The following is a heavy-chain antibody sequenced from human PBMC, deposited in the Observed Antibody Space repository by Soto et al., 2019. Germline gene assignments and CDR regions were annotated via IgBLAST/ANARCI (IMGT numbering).Heavy chain of an antibody. CDR1: GGSIISGASS. V-gene: IGHV4-30-2*01. J-gene: IGHJ6*02. Sequence: PSETLSLTCSVAGGSIISGASSWNWIRQPPGKGLEWIGYIYHSGTTFYNPSLKSRVTISIDRSKNQFSLKVLSVTAADTAVYLCARDREDGLDVWGQGTTVTVSS. D-gene: IGHD1-26*01. CDR3: ARDREDGLDV. CDR2: IYHSGTT.